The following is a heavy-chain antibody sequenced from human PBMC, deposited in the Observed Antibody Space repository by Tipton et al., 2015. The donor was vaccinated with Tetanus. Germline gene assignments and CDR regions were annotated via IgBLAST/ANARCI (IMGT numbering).Heavy chain of an antibody. J-gene: IGHJ6*02. D-gene: IGHD3-16*01. V-gene: IGHV4-30-4*01. Sequence: TLSLTCTVSGDSLSNGDYYWSWIRQPPGKGLESIGYIYYSGSTYYNPSLKSRVTISVDTSKNQFSLNLRSVTAADTAVYYCARDHGITWGGMGYYYGMDVWGQGTTVTVSS. CDR3: ARDHGITWGGMGYYYGMDV. CDR1: GDSLSNGDYY. CDR2: IYYSGST.